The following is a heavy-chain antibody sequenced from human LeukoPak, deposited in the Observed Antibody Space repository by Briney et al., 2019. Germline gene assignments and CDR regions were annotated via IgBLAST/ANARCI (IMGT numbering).Heavy chain of an antibody. D-gene: IGHD6-19*01. CDR2: IKQDGSER. Sequence: GGSLRLSCAASGFTVSSYWMTWVRQAPGKGLEWVANIKQDGSERNYVDSVKGRFTISRDNAKNSPYLQMNTLRDEDTAVYYCATGAGCGYWGQGTLVTVSS. CDR3: ATGAGCGY. J-gene: IGHJ4*02. CDR1: GFTVSSYW. V-gene: IGHV3-7*03.